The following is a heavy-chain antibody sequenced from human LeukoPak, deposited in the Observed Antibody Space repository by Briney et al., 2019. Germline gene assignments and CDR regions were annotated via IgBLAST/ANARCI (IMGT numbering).Heavy chain of an antibody. J-gene: IGHJ4*02. CDR3: ATTTGDRDY. Sequence: GSLSLSCVASGFTFSSYSMNWVRQAPGQGIEWVSYISGSSTYIYYVDSLKGRFTISRDNAKNSLYLQMNSLRVEDTAVYYCATTTGDRDYWGQGTLVNVSS. CDR2: ISGSSTYI. D-gene: IGHD7-27*01. CDR1: GFTFSSYS. V-gene: IGHV3-21*01.